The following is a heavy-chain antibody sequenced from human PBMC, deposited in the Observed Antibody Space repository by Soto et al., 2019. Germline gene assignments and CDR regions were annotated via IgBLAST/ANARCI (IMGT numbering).Heavy chain of an antibody. D-gene: IGHD6-13*01. CDR2: IDPSDSYT. CDR1: GYSFTSYW. V-gene: IGHV5-10-1*01. CDR3: ARGHSSSWYVGY. J-gene: IGHJ4*02. Sequence: GESLKISCKGSGYSFTSYWISWVRQMPGKGLEWMGRIDPSDSYTNYSPSFQGHVTISADKSISTAYLQWSSLKASDTAMYYCARGHSSSWYVGYWGQGTLVTVSS.